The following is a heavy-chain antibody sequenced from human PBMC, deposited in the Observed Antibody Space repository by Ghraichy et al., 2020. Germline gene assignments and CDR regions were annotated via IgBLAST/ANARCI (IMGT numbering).Heavy chain of an antibody. CDR1: GGSISSYY. V-gene: IGHV4-4*07. D-gene: IGHD4-11*01. J-gene: IGHJ4*02. CDR2: IYPSGST. CDR3: AREREADYRLIHDY. Sequence: SETLSLTCTVSGGSISSYYWSWIRQPAGKGLEWIGRIYPSGSTNYSPSLKSRVTMSGDTSKNQFSLRLSSVTAADTAVYYCAREREADYRLIHDYWGQGTLVTVSS.